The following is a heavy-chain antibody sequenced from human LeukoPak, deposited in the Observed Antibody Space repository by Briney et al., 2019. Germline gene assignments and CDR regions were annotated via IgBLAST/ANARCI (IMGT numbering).Heavy chain of an antibody. D-gene: IGHD6-6*01. CDR3: ARRPHYYGMDV. J-gene: IGHJ6*02. Sequence: GGSLRLSCAASGFNFDDYGMSWVRQAPGKGLEWVSGINWNGGSTGYADSVKGRFTISRDNGKNALLLQMNSLRAEDTALYYCARRPHYYGMDVWGQGTTVTVSS. CDR2: INWNGGST. CDR1: GFNFDDYG. V-gene: IGHV3-20*04.